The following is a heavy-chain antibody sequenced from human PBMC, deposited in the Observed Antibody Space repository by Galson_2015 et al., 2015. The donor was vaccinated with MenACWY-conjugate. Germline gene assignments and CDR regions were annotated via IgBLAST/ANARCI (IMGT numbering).Heavy chain of an antibody. CDR1: GYSFTSYW. CDR3: ATAVPPDAFDI. Sequence: QSGAEVKKPGESLKISCTGSGYSFTSYWIGWVRQMPGKGLEWMGIIYPGDSDTRYSPSFQGHVPISADKSISTAYLQWSSLKASDTAMYYRATAVPPDAFDIWGQGTMVTVSS. D-gene: IGHD6-6*01. CDR2: IYPGDSDT. J-gene: IGHJ3*02. V-gene: IGHV5-51*01.